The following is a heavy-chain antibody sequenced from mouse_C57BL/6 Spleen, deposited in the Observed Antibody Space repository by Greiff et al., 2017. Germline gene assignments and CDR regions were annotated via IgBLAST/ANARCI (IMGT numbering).Heavy chain of an antibody. J-gene: IGHJ1*03. V-gene: IGHV7-4*01. Sequence: EVQLVESGGGLVQPGASLRLSCAASGFTFTDYYMSWVRQPPGKAPEWLAFISNKANGYTTEYTVSVKDRFTISRDNTQNILYLQMNTLRAEDSATDYCVKASQLTYWYFDVWGTGTTVTVSS. CDR3: VKASQLTYWYFDV. D-gene: IGHD3-3*01. CDR2: ISNKANGYTT. CDR1: GFTFTDYY.